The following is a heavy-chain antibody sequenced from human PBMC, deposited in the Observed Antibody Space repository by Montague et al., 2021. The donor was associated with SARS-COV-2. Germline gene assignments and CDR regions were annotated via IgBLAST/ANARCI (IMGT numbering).Heavy chain of an antibody. D-gene: IGHD1-26*01. CDR3: ARGLMSGSYYLGLDY. J-gene: IGHJ4*02. V-gene: IGHV4-34*01. CDR1: GGSFSNKY. CDR2: INHTGST. Sequence: SETLSLTCAVYGGSFSNKYWTWIRQPPGKGLEWIGEINHTGSTNYKPSLKRRVTISVDTSKNKFSLKVSSVTAADTAVYYCARGLMSGSYYLGLDYWGQGTLVTVSS.